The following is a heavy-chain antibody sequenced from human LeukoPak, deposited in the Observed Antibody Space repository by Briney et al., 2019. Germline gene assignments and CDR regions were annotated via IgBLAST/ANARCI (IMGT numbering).Heavy chain of an antibody. D-gene: IGHD1-26*01. CDR2: ISYDGSNK. V-gene: IGHV3-30-3*01. CDR1: GFTFSSYA. J-gene: IGHJ3*02. Sequence: GGSLRLSCAASGFTFSSYAMSWVRQAPGKGLEWVAVISYDGSNKYYADSVKGRFTISRDNSKNTLYLQMNSLRAEDTAVYYCARDREAHDAFDIWGQGTMVTVSS. CDR3: ARDREAHDAFDI.